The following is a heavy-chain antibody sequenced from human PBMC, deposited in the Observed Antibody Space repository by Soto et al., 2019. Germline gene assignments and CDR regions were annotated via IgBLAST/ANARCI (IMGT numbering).Heavy chain of an antibody. CDR2: IKQDGSEN. D-gene: IGHD6-13*01. CDR3: ARSGYSNFDAFDI. CDR1: GFTFSSYW. V-gene: IGHV3-7*02. Sequence: EVQLVESGGGLVQPGGSLRLSCAASGFTFSSYWMNWVRQAPGKGLEWVANIKQDGSENYYVDSVKGRFTISRDNAKNSLYLQMNSLRAEDTAVYYCARSGYSNFDAFDIWGQGTMVTVSS. J-gene: IGHJ3*02.